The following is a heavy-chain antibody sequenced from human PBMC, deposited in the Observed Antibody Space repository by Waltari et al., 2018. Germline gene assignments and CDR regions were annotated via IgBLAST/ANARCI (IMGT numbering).Heavy chain of an antibody. D-gene: IGHD1-26*01. CDR1: GGSISSSSYY. J-gene: IGHJ3*02. CDR2: IYYSGST. Sequence: QLQLQESGPGLVKPSETLSLTCTVSGGSISSSSYYWGWIRQPPGKGLEWIGSIYYSGSTYYNPSLKSRVTISVDTSKNQFSLKLSSVTAADTAVYYCAGVGATTRQFAFDIWGQGTMVTVSS. CDR3: AGVGATTRQFAFDI. V-gene: IGHV4-39*07.